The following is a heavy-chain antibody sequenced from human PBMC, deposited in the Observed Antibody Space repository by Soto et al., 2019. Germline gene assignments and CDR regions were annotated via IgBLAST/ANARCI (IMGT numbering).Heavy chain of an antibody. CDR2: IDPSDSYT. D-gene: IGHD3-10*01. V-gene: IGHV5-10-1*01. CDR1: GYSFTSYW. Sequence: GESLKISCKGSGYSFTSYWISWVRQMPGKGLEWMGRIDPSDSYTNYSPSFQGHVTISADKSISTAYLQWGSLKASDTAMYYCARRKSGTRDAFDIWGQGTMVTFS. CDR3: ARRKSGTRDAFDI. J-gene: IGHJ3*02.